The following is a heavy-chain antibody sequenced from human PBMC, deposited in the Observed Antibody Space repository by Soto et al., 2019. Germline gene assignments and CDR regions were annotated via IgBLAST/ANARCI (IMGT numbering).Heavy chain of an antibody. CDR2: MNPNSGNT. J-gene: IGHJ6*02. V-gene: IGHV1-8*01. CDR1: GYTFTSYD. D-gene: IGHD2-21*02. Sequence: ASVKVSCKASGYTFTSYDINWVRQATGQGLEWMGWMNPNSGNTGYAQKFQGRVTMTRNTSISTAYMELSSLRSEDTAVYYCARGYCGGDCYYSYYYGMDVWGQGTTVTVSS. CDR3: ARGYCGGDCYYSYYYGMDV.